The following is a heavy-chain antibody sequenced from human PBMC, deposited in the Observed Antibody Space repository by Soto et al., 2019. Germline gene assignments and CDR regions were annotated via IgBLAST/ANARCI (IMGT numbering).Heavy chain of an antibody. Sequence: EVQLVESGGGLVQPGGSLRLSCAASGFTFSNAWMSWVRQAPGKGLEWVGRIKSKTDGGTTDYAAPVKGRFTISRDDSKNTLYLQMNSLKTEDTAVYYCTTDRGQLSMFDYWGQGTLVTVSS. CDR1: GFTFSNAW. CDR2: IKSKTDGGTT. D-gene: IGHD3-10*01. J-gene: IGHJ4*02. CDR3: TTDRGQLSMFDY. V-gene: IGHV3-15*01.